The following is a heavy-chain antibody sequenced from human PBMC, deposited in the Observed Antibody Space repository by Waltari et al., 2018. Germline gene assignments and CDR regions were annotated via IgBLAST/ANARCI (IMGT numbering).Heavy chain of an antibody. V-gene: IGHV4-39*01. CDR3: ARHPRVYCGYVRCSAAFDY. CDR2: IYNDGTT. D-gene: IGHD2-21*01. J-gene: IGHJ4*02. Sequence: QLQLQESGPGLVKPSETLSLSCNVSGASISAGSYYWGWIRQPPGKGLEWIGSIYNDGTTHYSPSLKSRVSSSLDASNNHISLQLASVTAADTAVYYCARHPRVYCGYVRCSAAFDYWGQGTLVTVSS. CDR1: GASISAGSYY.